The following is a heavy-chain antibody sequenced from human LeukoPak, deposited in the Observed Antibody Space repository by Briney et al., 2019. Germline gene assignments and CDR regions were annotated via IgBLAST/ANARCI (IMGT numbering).Heavy chain of an antibody. CDR2: IKSKTDGGTT. CDR3: TTDASGDYVGDY. D-gene: IGHD4-17*01. J-gene: IGHJ4*02. Sequence: GGSLRLSCAASGFTFSNAWMSWVRQAPGKGLEWVGRIKSKTDGGTTDYAAPVKGRFTISRDDSKNTLYLQINSLKTEDTAVYYCTTDASGDYVGDYWGQGTLSPSPQ. CDR1: GFTFSNAW. V-gene: IGHV3-15*01.